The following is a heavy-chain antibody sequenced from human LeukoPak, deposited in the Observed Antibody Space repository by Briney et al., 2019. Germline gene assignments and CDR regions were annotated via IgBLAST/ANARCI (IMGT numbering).Heavy chain of an antibody. D-gene: IGHD5-12*01. V-gene: IGHV4-34*01. CDR1: GGSFSSYY. Sequence: TSETLSLTCAVYGGSFSSYYWSWIRQPPGKWLEWIGEINHSGSTNYNPSLKSRVTILVDTSKNQFSLKLSSVTAADTAVYYCAGGYSGYGYRLRKPPGYWGQGTLVTVSS. CDR2: INHSGST. J-gene: IGHJ4*02. CDR3: AGGYSGYGYRLRKPPGY.